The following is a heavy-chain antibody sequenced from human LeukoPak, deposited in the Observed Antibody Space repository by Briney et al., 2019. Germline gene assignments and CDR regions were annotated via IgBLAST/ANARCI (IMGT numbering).Heavy chain of an antibody. D-gene: IGHD1-1*01. J-gene: IGHJ4*02. CDR2: IHTSGDT. CDR3: VRDRNGDYFDY. CDR1: GDSISSGRYY. Sequence: SETLSLTYTVSGDSISSGRYYWTWLRQPAGKALEWIGHIHTSGDTNYSPSLKSRVTISRDTSKNQFSLRLTSVAAADTAVYYCVRDRNGDYFDYWGQGTLVSVSS. V-gene: IGHV4-61*09.